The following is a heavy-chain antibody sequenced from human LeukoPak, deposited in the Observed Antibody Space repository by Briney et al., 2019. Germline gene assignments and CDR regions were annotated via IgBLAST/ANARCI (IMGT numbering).Heavy chain of an antibody. V-gene: IGHV4-59*08. CDR1: GGSISSYY. D-gene: IGHD2-2*01. J-gene: IGHJ4*02. CDR2: VYYSGST. CDR3: ATLLPAAYFDF. Sequence: PSETLSLTCTVSGGSISSYYWTWIRQPPGKGLEYIGYVYYSGSTNCNPSLKSRVTISLDMSKNQFSLKLSSVTAADTAVYYCATLLPAAYFDFWGQGTLVTVSS.